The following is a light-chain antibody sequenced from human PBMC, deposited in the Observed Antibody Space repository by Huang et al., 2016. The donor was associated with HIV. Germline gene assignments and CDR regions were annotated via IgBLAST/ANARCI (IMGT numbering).Light chain of an antibody. CDR2: KTS. V-gene: IGKV1-5*03. CDR1: PTILNW. J-gene: IGKJ2*01. CDR3: QQYNSHPYT. Sequence: DIQMTQSPSTLSASVGDRVTITCRASPTILNWWAWYQQKPGRAPSLVIYKTSTLQNVVPSRFSGSGSGTEFTLTISSLQPDDFATYYCQQYNSHPYTFGQGTKLDIK.